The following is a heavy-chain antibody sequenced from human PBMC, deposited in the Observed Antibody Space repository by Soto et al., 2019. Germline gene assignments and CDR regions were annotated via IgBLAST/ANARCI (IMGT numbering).Heavy chain of an antibody. D-gene: IGHD3-16*01. V-gene: IGHV2-5*02. J-gene: IGHJ4*02. CDR2: IYWDDDK. CDR3: VHGTIGSYGHVYFDY. CDR1: GFSVSSNGAR. Sequence: SGPTLVNPTQTLTLTCSLSGFSVSSNGARVGWIRQPPGKALEWLALIYWDDDKKYNPSLKSRLTITKDTSENQVVLTVTDVDPADTATYYCVHGTIGSYGHVYFDYWGQGTLVTVYS.